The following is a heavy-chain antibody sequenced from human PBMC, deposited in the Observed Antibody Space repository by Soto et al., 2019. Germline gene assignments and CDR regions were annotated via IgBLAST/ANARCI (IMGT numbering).Heavy chain of an antibody. CDR3: VGGVTGTNDAFDI. V-gene: IGHV3-33*01. J-gene: IGHJ3*02. D-gene: IGHD1-20*01. CDR2: IWYDGSNK. CDR1: VFTFSSYG. Sequence: GGSLRLSCAASVFTFSSYGMHWVRQAPGKGLEWVAVIWYDGSNKYYADSVKGRFTISRDNSKNTLYLQMNSLRAEDTAVYYCVGGVTGTNDAFDIWGQGTMVTVSS.